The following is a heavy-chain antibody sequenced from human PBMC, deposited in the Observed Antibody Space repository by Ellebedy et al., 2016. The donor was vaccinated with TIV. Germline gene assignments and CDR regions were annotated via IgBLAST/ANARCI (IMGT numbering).Heavy chain of an antibody. D-gene: IGHD4-17*01. CDR1: GSTFGRYS. Sequence: GGSLRLSXAGSGSTFGRYSMNWVRQVPGKGLEWVAYITSGGSAIHYADSVKGRFTISRDNTKKALYLEMNRLRVEDTAIYYCAGDFGYGDYGGGNWGQGTLVTVSS. J-gene: IGHJ4*02. V-gene: IGHV3-48*04. CDR2: ITSGGSAI. CDR3: AGDFGYGDYGGGN.